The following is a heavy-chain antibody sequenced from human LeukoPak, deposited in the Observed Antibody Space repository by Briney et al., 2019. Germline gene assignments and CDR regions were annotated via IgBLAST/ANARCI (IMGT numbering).Heavy chain of an antibody. J-gene: IGHJ6*02. CDR3: ARALTEGYSYGSQDYYYYGMDV. V-gene: IGHV1-46*01. D-gene: IGHD5-18*01. Sequence: ASVKVSCKASGYTFTSYYMHWVRQAPGQGLEWMGTINPSGGSTSYAQKFQGRVTMTRDTSTSTVYMELSSLRSEDTAVYYCARALTEGYSYGSQDYYYYGMDVWGQGTPVTVSS. CDR1: GYTFTSYY. CDR2: INPSGGST.